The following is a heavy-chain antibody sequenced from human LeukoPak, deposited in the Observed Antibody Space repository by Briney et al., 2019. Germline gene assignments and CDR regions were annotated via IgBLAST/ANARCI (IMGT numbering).Heavy chain of an antibody. V-gene: IGHV3-33*01. J-gene: IGHJ6*02. D-gene: IGHD6-19*01. CDR1: GFTFSSYG. CDR3: ARVSSFSGWYAYHYGMDV. Sequence: PGGSLRLSCAASGFTFSSYGMHWVRQAPGKGLEWVAVIWYDGSNKYYADSVKGRFTISRDNSKNTLYLQMNSLRAEDTAVYYCARVSSFSGWYAYHYGMDVWGQGTTVTVSS. CDR2: IWYDGSNK.